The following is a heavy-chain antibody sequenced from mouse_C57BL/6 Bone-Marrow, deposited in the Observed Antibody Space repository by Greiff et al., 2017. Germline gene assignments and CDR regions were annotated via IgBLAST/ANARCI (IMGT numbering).Heavy chain of an antibody. D-gene: IGHD2-4*01. CDR1: GYTFTSYW. J-gene: IGHJ4*01. CDR3: ARGGLGLRGPTPYYYAMDY. CDR2: IDPSDSYT. Sequence: VQLKQPGAELVKPGASVKLSCKASGYTFTSYWMQWVKQRPGQGLEWIGEIDPSDSYTNYNQKFKGKATLTVDTSSSTAYMQLSSLTSEDSAVYYCARGGLGLRGPTPYYYAMDYWGQGTSVTVSS. V-gene: IGHV1-50*01.